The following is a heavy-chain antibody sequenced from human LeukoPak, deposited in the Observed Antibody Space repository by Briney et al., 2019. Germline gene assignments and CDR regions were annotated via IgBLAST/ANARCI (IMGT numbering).Heavy chain of an antibody. CDR1: GFTFSNYY. J-gene: IGHJ4*02. CDR3: ATFGYNWNLGY. D-gene: IGHD1-20*01. V-gene: IGHV3-74*03. Sequence: GSLRLSCAASGFTFSNYYVHWVRQPPGKGLVWVSRINSDGRDTTYVDSVKGRFTISRDNAKNTVYLQMNSLRAEDTAVYYCATFGYNWNLGYWGQGTLVTVSS. CDR2: INSDGRDT.